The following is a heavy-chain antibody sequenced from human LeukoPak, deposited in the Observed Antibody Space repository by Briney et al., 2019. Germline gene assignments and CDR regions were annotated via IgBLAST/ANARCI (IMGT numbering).Heavy chain of an antibody. V-gene: IGHV2-70*11. CDR3: ARIKRDYYDSSGYVDY. J-gene: IGHJ4*02. CDR2: IDWDDDK. CDR1: GFSLSTSGMC. Sequence: ESGPALVKPTQTLTLTCTFSGFSLSTSGMCVSWIRQPPGKALEWLARIDWDDDKYYSTSLKTRLTISKDTSKNQVVLTMTNMDPVDTATYYCARIKRDYYDSSGYVDYWGQGTLVTVSS. D-gene: IGHD3-22*01.